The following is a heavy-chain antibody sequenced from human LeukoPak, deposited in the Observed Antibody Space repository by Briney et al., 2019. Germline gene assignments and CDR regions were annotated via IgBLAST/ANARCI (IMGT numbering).Heavy chain of an antibody. CDR3: ANAGTPPRGPLGYCSSTSCYEHYYHGMDV. CDR2: INHSGST. CDR1: GVSFSGYY. J-gene: IGHJ6*01. V-gene: IGHV4-34*01. D-gene: IGHD2-2*01. Sequence: SETLSLTCAVYGVSFSGYYCSWIRQPPGKGLEWIGEINHSGSTSYNPSLKSRVTISVDTSKNRFSLKRSSVTAADTAVYYCANAGTPPRGPLGYCSSTSCYEHYYHGMDVWGQGTTVTVSS.